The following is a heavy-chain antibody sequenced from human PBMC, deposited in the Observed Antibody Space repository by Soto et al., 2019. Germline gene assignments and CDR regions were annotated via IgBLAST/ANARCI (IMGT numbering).Heavy chain of an antibody. V-gene: IGHV3-33*01. D-gene: IGHD6-13*01. Sequence: GGSLRLSCAASGFTFSSYGMHWVRQAPGKGLEWVAVIWYDGSNKYYADSVKGRFTISRDNSENTLYLQMNSLRAEDTAVYYCARAGSSWSHYYYGMDVWGQGTTVTVSS. CDR3: ARAGSSWSHYYYGMDV. J-gene: IGHJ6*02. CDR2: IWYDGSNK. CDR1: GFTFSSYG.